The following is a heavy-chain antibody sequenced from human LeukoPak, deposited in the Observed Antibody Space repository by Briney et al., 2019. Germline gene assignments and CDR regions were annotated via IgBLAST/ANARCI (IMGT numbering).Heavy chain of an antibody. CDR1: GFTFSRHA. CDR3: AKGDDIGKHPTRAYYFDT. J-gene: IGHJ4*02. Sequence: TGGSLRLSCAASGFTFSRHAMSWVRQAPGKGLEWVSTTVLDSVNTLCAESVQGRLSISRDNSKNTLDLQMDNLRVDDTAVYYCAKGDDIGKHPTRAYYFDTWGQGTLVTVSS. D-gene: IGHD5-24*01. CDR2: TVLDSVNT. V-gene: IGHV3-23*01.